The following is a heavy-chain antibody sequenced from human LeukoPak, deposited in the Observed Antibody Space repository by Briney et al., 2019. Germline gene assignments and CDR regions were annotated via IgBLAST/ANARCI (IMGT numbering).Heavy chain of an antibody. D-gene: IGHD3-10*01. V-gene: IGHV4-39*07. CDR2: IYYSGST. CDR1: GGSISSSSYY. Sequence: PSETLSLTCTVSGGSISSSSYYWGWIRQPPGKGLEWIGSIYYSGSTYYNPSLKSRVTISVDTSKNQFSLKLSSVTAADTAVYYCARDLGGGSYYFDYWGQGTLVTVSS. J-gene: IGHJ4*02. CDR3: ARDLGGGSYYFDY.